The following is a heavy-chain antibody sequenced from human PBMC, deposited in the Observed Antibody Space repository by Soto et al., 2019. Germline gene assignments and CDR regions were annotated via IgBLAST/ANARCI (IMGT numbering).Heavy chain of an antibody. CDR1: GGSISSSSYY. D-gene: IGHD3-10*01. Sequence: QLQLQESGPGLVKPSETLSLTCTVSGGSISSSSYYWGWIRQPPGKGLEWIGSIYYSGSTYYNPSLKSRVTISVDTSKNQFSLKLSSVTAADTAVYYCARLFPRHRFGELLFAFQGYYYYGMDVWGQGTTVTVSS. CDR2: IYYSGST. J-gene: IGHJ6*02. V-gene: IGHV4-39*01. CDR3: ARLFPRHRFGELLFAFQGYYYYGMDV.